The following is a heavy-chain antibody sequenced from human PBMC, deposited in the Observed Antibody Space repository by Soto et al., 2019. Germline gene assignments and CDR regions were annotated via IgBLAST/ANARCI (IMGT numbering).Heavy chain of an antibody. Sequence: SETLSLTCTVSGGSISSGDYYWSWIRQPPGKGLEWIGYIYYSGSTYYNPSLKSRVTISVDTYKNQFSLKLSSVTAADTAVYYCASGRGDWFDPWGQGTLVTVYS. CDR1: GGSISSGDYY. CDR3: ASGRGDWFDP. J-gene: IGHJ5*02. CDR2: IYYSGST. V-gene: IGHV4-30-4*01.